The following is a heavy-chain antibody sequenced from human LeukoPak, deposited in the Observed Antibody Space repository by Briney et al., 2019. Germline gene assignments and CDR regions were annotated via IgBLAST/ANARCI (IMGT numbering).Heavy chain of an antibody. V-gene: IGHV1-69*06. J-gene: IGHJ4*02. CDR3: VIAARPPYFDY. CDR1: GYTFTSYA. CDR2: IIPIFGTA. Sequence: GASVKVSCKASGYTFTSYAISWVRQAPGQGLEWMGGIIPIFGTANYAQKFQGRVTITADKSTSTAYMELSSLRSEDTAVYYCVIAARPPYFDYWGQGTLVTVSS. D-gene: IGHD6-6*01.